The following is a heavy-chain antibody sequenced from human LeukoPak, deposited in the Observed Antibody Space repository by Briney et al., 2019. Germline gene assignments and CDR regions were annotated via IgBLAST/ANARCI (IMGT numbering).Heavy chain of an antibody. CDR3: AREEQELVRDYYYYMDV. V-gene: IGHV3-30*01. Sequence: GGSLRLSCAASGFIFSNFAMHWVRQAPGKGLEWVALISYGGSHTYYADSMKGRFTISRDNSGNVLYLQMTSLRCDDSTVYYCAREEQELVRDYYYYMDVWGKGTTVTVSS. D-gene: IGHD6-13*01. J-gene: IGHJ6*03. CDR1: GFIFSNFA. CDR2: ISYGGSHT.